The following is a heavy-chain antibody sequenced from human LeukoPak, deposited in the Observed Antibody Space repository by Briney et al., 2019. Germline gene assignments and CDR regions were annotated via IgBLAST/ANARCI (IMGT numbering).Heavy chain of an antibody. CDR1: GFTFSSYA. Sequence: GGSLRLSCTVSGFTFSSYAMSWVRQAPGKGLEWVSAISSTGGNTYHADSVKGRFTISRDNSKHTLYLQMNSLRVEDTAVYYCARRGESTNYGDYRFDSWGQGTPVIVSS. CDR2: ISSTGGNT. D-gene: IGHD4-17*01. CDR3: ARRGESTNYGDYRFDS. V-gene: IGHV3-23*01. J-gene: IGHJ4*02.